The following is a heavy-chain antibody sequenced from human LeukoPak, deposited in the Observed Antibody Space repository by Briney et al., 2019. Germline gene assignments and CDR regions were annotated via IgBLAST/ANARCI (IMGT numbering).Heavy chain of an antibody. CDR3: ATYVPTPRRGLDY. Sequence: GGSLRLSCAASGFTFNNYYITWVRQAPGNGLEWVARIKLDGREESYVDSVKGRFTISRDSAKNSLFLQMTSLRAEDTAVYYCATYVPTPRRGLDYWGQGTLVTVPS. V-gene: IGHV3-7*01. D-gene: IGHD4-23*01. J-gene: IGHJ4*02. CDR2: IKLDGREE. CDR1: GFTFNNYY.